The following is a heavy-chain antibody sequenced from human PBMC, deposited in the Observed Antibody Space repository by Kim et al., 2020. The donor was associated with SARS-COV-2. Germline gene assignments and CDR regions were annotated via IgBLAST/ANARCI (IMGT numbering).Heavy chain of an antibody. Sequence: GGSLRLSCAASGFTVSNNYMSWVRQAPGKGLEWVSVVYSNGDTHYADSVKGRFTISRDKSKNTLYLQMNSLRAEDTAVYYCAREQCSNGVCYFDTFGIWGQGTMVTVSS. J-gene: IGHJ3*02. CDR2: VYSNGDT. V-gene: IGHV3-53*01. CDR3: AREQCSNGVCYFDTFGI. D-gene: IGHD2-8*01. CDR1: GFTVSNNY.